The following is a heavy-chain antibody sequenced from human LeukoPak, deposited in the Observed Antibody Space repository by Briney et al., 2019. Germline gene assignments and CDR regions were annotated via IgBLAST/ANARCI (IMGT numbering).Heavy chain of an antibody. D-gene: IGHD3-22*01. V-gene: IGHV3-30*18. CDR3: AKDGSRYYDSSGYYRGDNWFDP. CDR2: ISYDGSNK. Sequence: PGRSLRLFCAASGFTFSSYGMHWVRQAPGKGLEWVAVISYDGSNKYYADSVKGRFTISRDNSKNTLYLQMNSLRAEDTAVYYCAKDGSRYYDSSGYYRGDNWFDPWGQGTLVTVSS. CDR1: GFTFSSYG. J-gene: IGHJ5*02.